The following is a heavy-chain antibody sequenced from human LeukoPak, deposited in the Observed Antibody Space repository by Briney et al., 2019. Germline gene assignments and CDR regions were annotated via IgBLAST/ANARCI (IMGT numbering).Heavy chain of an antibody. CDR1: GFTFSSYS. V-gene: IGHV3-23*01. Sequence: GGSLRLSCAASGFTFSSYSMNWARQAPGKGPQWVSAISGSGGITYYADSVKGRFAISRDNSKNTLYLQMNSLRAEDTAVYYCAKGGYCSGGTCYPMDVWGQGTTVTVSS. D-gene: IGHD2-15*01. J-gene: IGHJ6*02. CDR3: AKGGYCSGGTCYPMDV. CDR2: ISGSGGIT.